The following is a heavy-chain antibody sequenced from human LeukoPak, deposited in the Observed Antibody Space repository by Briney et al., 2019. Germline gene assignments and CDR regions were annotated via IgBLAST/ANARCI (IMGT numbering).Heavy chain of an antibody. J-gene: IGHJ5*02. D-gene: IGHD6-19*01. CDR3: ARASAVADLT. Sequence: GGSLRLSCAASGFTSSSYWMSWVRQAPGKGLEWVANIKQDGSEKYYVDSVKGRFTISRDNAKNSLYLQMNSLRAEDTAVYYCARASAVADLTWGQGTLVTVSS. V-gene: IGHV3-7*01. CDR1: GFTSSSYW. CDR2: IKQDGSEK.